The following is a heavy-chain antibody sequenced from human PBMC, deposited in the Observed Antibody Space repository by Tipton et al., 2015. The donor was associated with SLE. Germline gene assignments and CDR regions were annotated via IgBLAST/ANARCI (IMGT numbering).Heavy chain of an antibody. V-gene: IGHV4-61*08. D-gene: IGHD3-16*01. Sequence: TLSLTCTVSGASISSGGYYWSWIRQPPGKGLEWIGEIDHSGSTNYNPSLKSRVTISVDTSKNQFSLKLISATAADTAVYYCARDQVGVGDFDYWSQGTLVTVSS. CDR2: IDHSGST. CDR3: ARDQVGVGDFDY. J-gene: IGHJ4*02. CDR1: GASISSGGYY.